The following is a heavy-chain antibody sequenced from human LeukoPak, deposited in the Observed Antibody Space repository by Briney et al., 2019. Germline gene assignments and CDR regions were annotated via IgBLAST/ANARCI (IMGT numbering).Heavy chain of an antibody. CDR1: GYTFTSYG. V-gene: IGHV1-18*01. Sequence: ASVKVSCKASGYTFTSYGISWVRQAPGQGLEWMGLISAYNGNTNYAKKLQGRVTMTTDTSPSTAYMELRSLRSDDTAVYYCARRLRGWFGELHNWFDPWGQGTPVTVSS. J-gene: IGHJ5*02. D-gene: IGHD3-10*01. CDR3: ARRLRGWFGELHNWFDP. CDR2: ISAYNGNT.